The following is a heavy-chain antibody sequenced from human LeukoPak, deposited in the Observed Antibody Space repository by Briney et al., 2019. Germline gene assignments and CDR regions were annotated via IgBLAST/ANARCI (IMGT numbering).Heavy chain of an antibody. J-gene: IGHJ6*03. Sequence: SETLSLTCTVSGGSISAYYWSWIRQPAGKGLEWIGRIYTSGSTNYNPSLKSRATMSLDTSKNQFSLKLSSVTAADTAVYYCARGIYCSSTTCYYYYYYMDVWGKGTTVTVSS. CDR1: GGSISAYY. V-gene: IGHV4-4*07. CDR2: IYTSGST. CDR3: ARGIYCSSTTCYYYYYYMDV. D-gene: IGHD2-2*01.